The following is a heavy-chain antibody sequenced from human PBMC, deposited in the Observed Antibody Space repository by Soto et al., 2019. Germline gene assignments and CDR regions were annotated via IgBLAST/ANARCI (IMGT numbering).Heavy chain of an antibody. CDR2: INQDGSQR. D-gene: IGHD6-6*01. J-gene: IGHJ5*02. CDR1: GFTFSSSW. Sequence: GGSLRLSCVASGFTFSSSWMSWVRQAPGKGLEWVANINQDGSQRYYVDSVKGRFTISRDDAMNSLYLQMNSLRAEDTAIYYCARGSSSSPNWFDPWGRGTLVTVSS. CDR3: ARGSSSSPNWFDP. V-gene: IGHV3-7*03.